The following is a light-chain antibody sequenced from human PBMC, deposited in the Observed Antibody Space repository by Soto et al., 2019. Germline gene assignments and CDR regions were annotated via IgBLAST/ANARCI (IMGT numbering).Light chain of an antibody. Sequence: QSVLTQPPSASGTPGQRVTISCSGSSSNIGDNTVNWYQQLPRTAPKLLIYTNNQRPSGVPDRFSGSKSGTSASLAISGLQSEDEADYYCAAWDDSLNGLLFGGGTQLTVL. J-gene: IGLJ2*01. CDR3: AAWDDSLNGLL. V-gene: IGLV1-44*01. CDR1: SSNIGDNT. CDR2: TNN.